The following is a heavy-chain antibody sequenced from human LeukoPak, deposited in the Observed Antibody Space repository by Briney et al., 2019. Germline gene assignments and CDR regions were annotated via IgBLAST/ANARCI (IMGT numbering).Heavy chain of an antibody. CDR3: AREYYYDSSGYPHDAFDI. J-gene: IGHJ3*02. CDR1: GFTFSSYD. CDR2: IGTAGDT. Sequence: PGGSLRLSCAASGFTFSSYDMHWVRQATGKGLEWVSAIGTAGDTYYPGSVKGRFTISRENAKNSLYLQMNSLRAGDTAVYYCAREYYYDSSGYPHDAFDIWGQGTMVTVSS. V-gene: IGHV3-13*01. D-gene: IGHD3-22*01.